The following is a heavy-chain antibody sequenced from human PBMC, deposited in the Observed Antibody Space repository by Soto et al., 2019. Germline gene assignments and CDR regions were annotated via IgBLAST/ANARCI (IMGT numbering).Heavy chain of an antibody. V-gene: IGHV3-23*01. CDR1: GFSFSSYA. CDR3: AKGSIDYSASVDH. J-gene: IGHJ4*02. CDR2: ISARGGSS. Sequence: EVQLLESGGDLGQPGGSLRLACAASGFSFSSYAMVWVRQAPGKGLEWVSVISARGGSSYFADSLKGPFTISRDNSKNVLSLEMNSLRAEDTGTYFCAKGSIDYSASVDHWGQGPLVLVSS. D-gene: IGHD1-26*01.